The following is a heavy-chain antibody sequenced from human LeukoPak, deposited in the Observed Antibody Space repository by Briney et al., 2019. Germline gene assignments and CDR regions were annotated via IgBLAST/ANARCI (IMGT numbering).Heavy chain of an antibody. CDR2: INHSGST. Sequence: PSETLPLTCAVYGGSFSGYYWSWSRQPPGRGLEWIGEINHSGSTNYNPSLKSRVTISVDTSKNQFSLKLSSVTAADTAVYYCACAYRGITMVRGPPYYYYYYYMDVWGKGTTVTVSS. CDR3: ACAYRGITMVRGPPYYYYYYYMDV. J-gene: IGHJ6*03. D-gene: IGHD3-10*01. V-gene: IGHV4-34*01. CDR1: GGSFSGYY.